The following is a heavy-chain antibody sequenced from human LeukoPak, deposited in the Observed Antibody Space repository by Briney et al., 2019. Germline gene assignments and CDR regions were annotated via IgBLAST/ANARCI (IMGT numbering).Heavy chain of an antibody. CDR1: DGSITNYY. D-gene: IGHD5-12*01. J-gene: IGHJ4*02. V-gene: IGHV4-59*01. CDR3: ARGARGYPDDNFDY. CDR2: ISYSGST. Sequence: SETLSLTCTVSDGSITNYYWSWIRQPPGKGLEWIGYISYSGSTNYSPSLKSRVTISVDTSKKQSSLNLNSVTAADTAIYYCARGARGYPDDNFDYWGQGTLVTVSS.